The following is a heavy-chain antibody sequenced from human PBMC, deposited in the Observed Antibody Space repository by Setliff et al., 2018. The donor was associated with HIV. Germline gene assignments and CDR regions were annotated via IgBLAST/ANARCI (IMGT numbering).Heavy chain of an antibody. D-gene: IGHD3-22*01. V-gene: IGHV1-2*04. CDR2: INPKSDGT. CDR1: GYSFTDYY. J-gene: IGHJ4*02. CDR3: ARGMDYYDTSGYYQYYFDY. Sequence: ASVKVSCKASGYSFTDYYIHWVRQAPGQGLEWMGWINPKSDGTNYAQKFQGWTTMTRDTSISTAYMELSRLRSDDTAVYYCARGMDYYDTSGYYQYYFDYWGQGTLVTVSS.